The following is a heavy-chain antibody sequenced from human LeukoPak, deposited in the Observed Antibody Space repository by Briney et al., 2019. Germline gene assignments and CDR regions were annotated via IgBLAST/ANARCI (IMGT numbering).Heavy chain of an antibody. CDR1: GGSISSYY. Sequence: KPSETLSLTCTVSGGSISSYYWSWIRQPAGKGLEWIGRIYTSGSTNYNPSLKSRVTMSVDTSKNQFSLKLSSVTAADTAVYYCARDLVVGATTRSNAFDIWGQGTMVTVSS. D-gene: IGHD1-26*01. CDR3: ARDLVVGATTRSNAFDI. V-gene: IGHV4-4*07. CDR2: IYTSGST. J-gene: IGHJ3*02.